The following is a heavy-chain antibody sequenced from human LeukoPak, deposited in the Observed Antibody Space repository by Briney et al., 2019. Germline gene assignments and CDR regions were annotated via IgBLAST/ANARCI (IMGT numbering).Heavy chain of an antibody. CDR3: AKVKTHWYFDN. Sequence: PGGSLRLSCAASGFPFSTNDMSWVRQAPGKGLEWVSAISGSASGGTTYEDSVKGRFTISRGNSKGTLYLQMNSLRAEDTAVYYCAKVKTHWYFDNWGRGTLVTVSS. CDR2: ISGSASGGT. J-gene: IGHJ4*02. D-gene: IGHD1-1*01. CDR1: GFPFSTND. V-gene: IGHV3-23*01.